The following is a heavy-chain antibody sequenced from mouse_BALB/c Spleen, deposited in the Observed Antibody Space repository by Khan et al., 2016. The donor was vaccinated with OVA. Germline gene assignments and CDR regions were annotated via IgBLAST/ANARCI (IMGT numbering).Heavy chain of an antibody. J-gene: IGHJ3*01. CDR1: GSSFTGYT. Sequence: VQLKQSGPELVQPGASMKISCKASGSSFTGYTMNWVKQSHGKNLEWIGLINPYNGGTSYNQKFKGKATLTVDKSSSTAYMALLSLTSEDSAVYYWARECYRYDGAWFAYWGQGTLVTVSA. CDR3: ARECYRYDGAWFAY. CDR2: INPYNGGT. D-gene: IGHD2-14*01. V-gene: IGHV1-18*01.